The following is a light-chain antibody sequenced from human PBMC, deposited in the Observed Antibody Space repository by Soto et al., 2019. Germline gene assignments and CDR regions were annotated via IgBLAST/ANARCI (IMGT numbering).Light chain of an antibody. J-gene: IGLJ3*02. CDR3: QAYDYSLTASV. V-gene: IGLV1-40*01. CDR2: GNR. Sequence: QSVLTQPPSVSGAPGQRVTLSCTGNTSNLGAGYDVHWYQQLPGAAPKLVIFGNRNRPSGVPERFSGSKSGTSAPLAITGLQAEDEADYYSQAYDYSLTASVFAAGPKLTVL. CDR1: TSNLGAGYD.